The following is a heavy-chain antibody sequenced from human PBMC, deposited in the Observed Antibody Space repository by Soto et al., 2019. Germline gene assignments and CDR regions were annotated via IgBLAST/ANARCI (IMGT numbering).Heavy chain of an antibody. J-gene: IGHJ5*02. D-gene: IGHD6-6*01. V-gene: IGHV1-2*02. CDR2: INPNSGGT. Sequence: GASVKVSCKASGYTFTGYYMHWVRQAPGQGLEWMGWINPNSGGTNYAQKFQGRVTMTRDTSISTAYMELSRLRSDDTAVYYCARALKYSSSSDWFDPWGQGTLVTVSS. CDR3: ARALKYSSSSDWFDP. CDR1: GYTFTGYY.